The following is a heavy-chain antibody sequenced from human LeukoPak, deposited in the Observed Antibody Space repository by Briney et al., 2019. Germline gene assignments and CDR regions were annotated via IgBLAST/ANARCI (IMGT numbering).Heavy chain of an antibody. D-gene: IGHD3-9*01. J-gene: IGHJ5*02. Sequence: ASVKVSCKASGYTFTSSDINWVRQATGQGLEWMGWINPNSGGTNYAQKFQGRVTMTRDTSISTAYMELSRLRSDDTAVYYCARGCPGLRYFDWLSYNWFDPWGQGTLVTVSS. V-gene: IGHV1-2*02. CDR1: GYTFTSSD. CDR3: ARGCPGLRYFDWLSYNWFDP. CDR2: INPNSGGT.